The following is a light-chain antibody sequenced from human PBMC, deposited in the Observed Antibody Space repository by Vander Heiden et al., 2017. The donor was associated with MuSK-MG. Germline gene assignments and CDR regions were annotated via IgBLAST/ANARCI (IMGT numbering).Light chain of an antibody. J-gene: IGKJ5*01. CDR3: QQYDNLPSIT. V-gene: IGKV1-33*01. CDR1: QDMSNY. Sequence: DIKMTQSPSSLSASVGDRVTITCQASQDMSNYLNWYQQKPGKAPKLLIYDASNLETGVPSRFSGSGSGTDFTFTISSLQPEDIATYYCQQYDNLPSITFGQGTRLEIK. CDR2: DAS.